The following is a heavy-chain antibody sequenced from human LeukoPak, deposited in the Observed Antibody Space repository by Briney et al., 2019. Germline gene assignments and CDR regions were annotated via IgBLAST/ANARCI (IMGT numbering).Heavy chain of an antibody. V-gene: IGHV4-34*01. Sequence: SETLSLTCAVYGGSFSGYYWSWIRQPPGKGLEWIGEINHSGSTNYNPSLKSRVTISVDTSKNQFSLKLSSVTAADTAVYYCARVWGPEYSSSLPIDYWGQGTLVAVSS. CDR3: ARVWGPEYSSSLPIDY. J-gene: IGHJ4*02. D-gene: IGHD6-6*01. CDR1: GGSFSGYY. CDR2: INHSGST.